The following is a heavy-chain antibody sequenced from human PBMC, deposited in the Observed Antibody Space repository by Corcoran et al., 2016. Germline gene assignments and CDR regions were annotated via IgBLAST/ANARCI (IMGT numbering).Heavy chain of an antibody. J-gene: IGHJ6*02. V-gene: IGHV3-48*04. CDR1: GFTFSSYS. CDR2: ISSSSSTI. CDR3: ARDQSPRIYDLWSAAAVPFGMDV. Sequence: EVQLVESGGGLVQPGGSLRLSCAASGFTFSSYSMNWVRQAPGKGLEWVSYISSSSSTIYYADSVKGRFTISRDNAKNSLYLQMNSLRAEDTAVYYCARDQSPRIYDLWSAAAVPFGMDVWGQGTTVTVSS. D-gene: IGHD3-3*01.